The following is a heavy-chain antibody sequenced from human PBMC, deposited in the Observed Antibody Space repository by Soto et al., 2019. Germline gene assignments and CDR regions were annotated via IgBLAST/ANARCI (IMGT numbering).Heavy chain of an antibody. Sequence: GGSLRLSCAASGFTFSSYSMNWVRQAPGKGLEWVSFISSSSSYIYYADSVKGRFTISRDNAKNSLYLQMHSLRVEDTAVYYCARDLKLRCLGYYYYGMDVWGQGTTVTVSS. D-gene: IGHD3-3*01. CDR1: GFTFSSYS. CDR2: ISSSSSYI. CDR3: ARDLKLRCLGYYYYGMDV. J-gene: IGHJ6*02. V-gene: IGHV3-21*01.